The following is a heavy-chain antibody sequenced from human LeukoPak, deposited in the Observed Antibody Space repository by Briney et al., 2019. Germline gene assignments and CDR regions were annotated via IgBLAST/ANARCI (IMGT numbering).Heavy chain of an antibody. V-gene: IGHV1-2*02. Sequence: ASVKASCKTSGYTFTGYYLHWVRQAPGQGLEWMGWVSPNSGVPNYAQKFQGRVTMTRDTSITTAYMELSNLTSDDTAVYFCARDGLYCSGGSCYADYWGQGTPVSVSS. CDR2: VSPNSGVP. CDR3: ARDGLYCSGGSCYADY. CDR1: GYTFTGYY. D-gene: IGHD2-15*01. J-gene: IGHJ4*02.